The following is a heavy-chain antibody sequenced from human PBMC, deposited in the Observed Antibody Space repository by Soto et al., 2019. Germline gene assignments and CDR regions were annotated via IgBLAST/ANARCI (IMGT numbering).Heavy chain of an antibody. D-gene: IGHD2-2*02. CDR2: IHGDGDYS. CDR1: GFMFSCCA. Sequence: EVQLLDSGGGLVQSGGSLRLSCAASGFMFSCCAMSWVRQAPGKGLEWVSTIHGDGDYSHYTDSVEGRFTISRDNSRNTLYLQMDSLRADDTATYYCAKNRGAGDYTNWSFAVWGRGTLVAVSS. CDR3: AKNRGAGDYTNWSFAV. V-gene: IGHV3-23*01. J-gene: IGHJ2*01.